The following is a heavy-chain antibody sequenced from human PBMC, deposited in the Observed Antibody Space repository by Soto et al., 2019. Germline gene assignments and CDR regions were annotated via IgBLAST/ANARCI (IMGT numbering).Heavy chain of an antibody. Sequence: EVQLLESGGGLVQPGGSLRLSCAATGCTFSSYAMSWVRQAPGKGLEWVSAISGSGGSTYYADSVKGRFTISRDNSKNTLYLQINSLRAEDTAVYYCAKARWYQWLVSDYYYGMDVWGQGTTVTVSS. V-gene: IGHV3-23*01. D-gene: IGHD6-19*01. CDR1: GCTFSSYA. CDR2: ISGSGGST. CDR3: AKARWYQWLVSDYYYGMDV. J-gene: IGHJ6*02.